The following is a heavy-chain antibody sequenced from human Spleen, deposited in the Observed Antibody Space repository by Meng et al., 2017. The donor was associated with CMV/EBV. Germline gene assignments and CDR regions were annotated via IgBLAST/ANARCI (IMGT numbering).Heavy chain of an antibody. CDR1: GGSISSSSYD. Sequence: GGSISSSSYDWGWIRQPPGKGLEWIGSIYYSGSTYYNPSLKSRVTISVDTSKNQFSLKLSSVTAADTAVYYCARAPTRVGAMRGFDYWGQGTLVTVSS. D-gene: IGHD1-26*01. CDR2: IYYSGST. V-gene: IGHV4-39*07. J-gene: IGHJ4*02. CDR3: ARAPTRVGAMRGFDY.